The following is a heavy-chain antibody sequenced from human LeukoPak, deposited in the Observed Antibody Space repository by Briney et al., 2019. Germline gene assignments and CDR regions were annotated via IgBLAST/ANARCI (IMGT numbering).Heavy chain of an antibody. D-gene: IGHD3-3*01. Sequence: GASVKVSCKASGYTFTSYGISWVRQAPGQGLEWMGWISAYNGNTNYAQKLQGRVTMTTDTSTSTVYMELSSLRSEDTAVYYCARGGGTIFGNYAFDIWGQGTMVTVSS. CDR1: GYTFTSYG. CDR2: ISAYNGNT. CDR3: ARGGGTIFGNYAFDI. J-gene: IGHJ3*02. V-gene: IGHV1-18*01.